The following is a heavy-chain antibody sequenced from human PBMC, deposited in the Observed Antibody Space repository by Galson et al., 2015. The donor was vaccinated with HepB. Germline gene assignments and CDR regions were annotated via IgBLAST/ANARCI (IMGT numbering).Heavy chain of an antibody. CDR1: GFTFSSYS. D-gene: IGHD3-10*01. Sequence: LRLSCAASGFTFSSYSMHWVRQAPGKGLEWVAVIWYDGSYKFYLDSVKGRFTISRGNSKNTLYLEMSRLRVEDTALYYCARNQLVGGALDVWGQGTTVIVSS. CDR2: IWYDGSYK. J-gene: IGHJ6*02. V-gene: IGHV3-33*01. CDR3: ARNQLVGGALDV.